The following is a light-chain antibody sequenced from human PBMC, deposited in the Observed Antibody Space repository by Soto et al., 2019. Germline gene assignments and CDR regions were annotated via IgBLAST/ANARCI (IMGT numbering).Light chain of an antibody. CDR3: QHFNSYPWT. V-gene: IGKV1-5*01. Sequence: IQLTQSPSSLSASVGDRFTITCRASQSISGWLAWYQQKAGKAPKLLIYGASSLEAGVPSRFSGSGSGTEFTLSISSLQPDDVATYYCQHFNSYPWTFGQGTKVDIK. CDR2: GAS. CDR1: QSISGW. J-gene: IGKJ1*01.